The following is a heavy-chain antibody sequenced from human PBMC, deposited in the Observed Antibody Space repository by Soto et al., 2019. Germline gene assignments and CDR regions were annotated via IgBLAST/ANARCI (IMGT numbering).Heavy chain of an antibody. CDR2: IYYSGST. Sequence: QLQLQESGPGLVKPSETLSLTCTVSGGSISSSNYYWGWIRQPPGKGLEWIGSIYYSGSTYYNPSLKSRVPIAVDTCNNRCSLRPGSVPAVDTAVYYCAGEPVGSVTTYPDSWVQGTLVTVSS. V-gene: IGHV4-39*02. CDR3: AGEPVGSVTTYPDS. CDR1: GGSISSSNYY. D-gene: IGHD4-17*01. J-gene: IGHJ4*02.